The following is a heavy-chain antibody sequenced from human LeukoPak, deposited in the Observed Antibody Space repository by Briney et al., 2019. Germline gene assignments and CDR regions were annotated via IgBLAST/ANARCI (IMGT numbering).Heavy chain of an antibody. Sequence: ASVKVSCKASGYTFTGYYMHWVRQAPGQGLEWMGWMNPNSGGTNYAQKFQGWVTMTRDTSISTAYMELSRLRSDDTAVYYCAREVERITIFGVAYNWFDPWGQGTLVTVSS. J-gene: IGHJ5*02. CDR1: GYTFTGYY. CDR3: AREVERITIFGVAYNWFDP. V-gene: IGHV1-2*04. D-gene: IGHD3-3*01. CDR2: MNPNSGGT.